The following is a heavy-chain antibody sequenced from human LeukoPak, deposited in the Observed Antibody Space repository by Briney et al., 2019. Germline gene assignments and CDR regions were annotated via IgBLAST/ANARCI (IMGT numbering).Heavy chain of an antibody. CDR3: ARSVEGYCSGGSCYSYYYYMDV. CDR2: IHYSGRT. D-gene: IGHD2-15*01. V-gene: IGHV4-39*07. CDR1: SGSIISNNDY. Sequence: SETLSLTCSVSSGSIISNNDYWGWIRQPPGKGLELIATIHYSGRTYYKPSLKSRGTISVDTSKNQFSLKLSSVTAADTAVYYCARSVEGYCSGGSCYSYYYYMDVWGKGTTVTVSS. J-gene: IGHJ6*03.